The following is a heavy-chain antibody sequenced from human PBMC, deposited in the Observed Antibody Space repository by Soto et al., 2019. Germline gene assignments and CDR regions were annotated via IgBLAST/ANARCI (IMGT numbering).Heavy chain of an antibody. CDR3: ARGASTGAAGTSPPRRGYYYYGMDV. V-gene: IGHV1-69*13. Sequence: ASVKVSCKASGGTFSSYAISWVRQAPGQGLEWMGGIIPIFGTANYAQKFQGRATITADESTSTAYMELSSLRSEDTAVYYCARGASTGAAGTSPPRRGYYYYGMDVWGQGTTVTVSS. CDR1: GGTFSSYA. D-gene: IGHD6-13*01. J-gene: IGHJ6*02. CDR2: IIPIFGTA.